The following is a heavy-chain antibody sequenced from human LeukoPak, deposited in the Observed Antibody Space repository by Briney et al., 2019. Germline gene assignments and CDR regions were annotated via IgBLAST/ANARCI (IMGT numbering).Heavy chain of an antibody. D-gene: IGHD2-2*01. CDR1: GFTFSSYA. CDR3: AKAVGSTSKTFDY. CDR2: ISGSGGST. Sequence: GGSLRLSCAASGFTFSSYAMSWVRQALGKGLEWVSAISGSGGSTYYADSVKGRFTISRDSSKNTLYLQMNSLRAEDTAVYYCAKAVGSTSKTFDYWGQGTLVTVSS. V-gene: IGHV3-23*01. J-gene: IGHJ4*02.